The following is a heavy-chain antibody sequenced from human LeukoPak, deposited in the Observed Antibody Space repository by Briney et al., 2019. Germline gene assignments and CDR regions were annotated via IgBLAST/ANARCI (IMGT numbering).Heavy chain of an antibody. CDR2: IVVGSGNT. V-gene: IGHV1-58*02. Sequence: PLASVKVSCKASGFTFTSSAMQWVRQARGQRLEWIGWIVVGSGNTNYAQKFQERVTITRDMSTSTAYMELSSLRSEDTAVYYCAASYLDSSSSYVGDYWGQGTLVTVSS. CDR3: AASYLDSSSSYVGDY. CDR1: GFTFTSSA. J-gene: IGHJ4*02. D-gene: IGHD6-13*01.